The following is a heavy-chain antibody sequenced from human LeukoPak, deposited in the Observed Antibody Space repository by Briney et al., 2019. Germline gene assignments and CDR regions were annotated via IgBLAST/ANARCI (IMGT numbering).Heavy chain of an antibody. CDR3: VPTYYDFWSGYYDGWFDP. D-gene: IGHD3-3*01. CDR1: GGTFSSYT. V-gene: IGHV1-69*02. J-gene: IGHJ5*02. Sequence: GSSVKVSCKASGGTFSSYTISWVRQAPGQGLEWMGRIIPILGIANYAQKFQGRVTITADKSTSTAYMELSSLRSEDTAVYYCVPTYYDFWSGYYDGWFDPWGQGTLVTVSS. CDR2: IIPILGIA.